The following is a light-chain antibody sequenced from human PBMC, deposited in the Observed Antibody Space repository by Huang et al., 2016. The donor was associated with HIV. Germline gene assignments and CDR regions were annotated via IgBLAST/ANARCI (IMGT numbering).Light chain of an antibody. J-gene: IGKJ1*01. V-gene: IGKV3-20*01. CDR3: QQHGSSPWS. CDR2: GAS. CDR1: QSVSSSY. Sequence: EIVLTQSPGTLSLSPGERATLSCRASQSVSSSYLAWYQQRPGKAPRLLIYGASSRATGLPDRFTGSASGTDFTLTISGLEPEDFAVYYCQQHGSSPWSFGQGSKVEIK.